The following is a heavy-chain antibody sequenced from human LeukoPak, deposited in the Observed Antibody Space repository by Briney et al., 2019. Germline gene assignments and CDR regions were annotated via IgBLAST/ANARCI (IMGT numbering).Heavy chain of an antibody. CDR2: INPSGGST. V-gene: IGHV1-46*01. CDR1: GYTFTSYY. J-gene: IGHJ4*02. Sequence: GASVKVSCKASGYTFTSYYMHWVRQAPGQGLEWMGIINPSGGSTSYAQKLQGRVTMTTDTSTSTAYMELRSLRSDDTAVYYCARDLTLLRGSGSYYFDYWGQGTLVTVSS. CDR3: ARDLTLLRGSGSYYFDY. D-gene: IGHD1-26*01.